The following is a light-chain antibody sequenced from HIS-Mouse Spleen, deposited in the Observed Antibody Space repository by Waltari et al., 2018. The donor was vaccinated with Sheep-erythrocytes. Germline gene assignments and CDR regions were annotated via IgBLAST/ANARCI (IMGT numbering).Light chain of an antibody. CDR2: DAS. V-gene: IGKV3-11*01. J-gene: IGKJ4*01. CDR3: QQRSNWLT. Sequence: EIVLTQSPATLSLSPGERATLSCRASQSVSSYLAWYQQKPGKAPRPLIYDASNRATGIPARFSGSESGTDFTLTISSLEPEDFAVYYCQQRSNWLTFGGGTKVEIK. CDR1: QSVSSY.